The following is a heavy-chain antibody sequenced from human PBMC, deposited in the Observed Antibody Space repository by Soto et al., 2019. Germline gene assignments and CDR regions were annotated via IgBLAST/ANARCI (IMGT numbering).Heavy chain of an antibody. CDR2: ISAYNGNT. CDR1: GYTFTRYG. V-gene: IGHV1-18*01. CDR3: ARDDYYDSSGYLAPLDY. Sequence: ASVKVSCKASGYTFTRYGISWVRQAPGQGLEWMGWISAYNGNTNYAQKLQGRVTMTTDTSTSTAYMELRSLRSDDTAVYYCARDDYYDSSGYLAPLDYWGQGTLVTVSS. D-gene: IGHD3-22*01. J-gene: IGHJ4*02.